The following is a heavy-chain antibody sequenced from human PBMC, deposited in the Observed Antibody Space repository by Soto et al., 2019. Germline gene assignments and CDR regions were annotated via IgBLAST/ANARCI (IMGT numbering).Heavy chain of an antibody. J-gene: IGHJ4*02. Sequence: ASVKVSCKASGYTFTSYDINWVRQATGQGLEWMGWMNPKSGNTGYAQKFQGRVTMTRNTSISTAYMELSSLRSEDTAVYYCATLWSAYYSLGYWGQGTLVTVSS. V-gene: IGHV1-8*01. D-gene: IGHD3-3*01. CDR1: GYTFTSYD. CDR3: ATLWSAYYSLGY. CDR2: MNPKSGNT.